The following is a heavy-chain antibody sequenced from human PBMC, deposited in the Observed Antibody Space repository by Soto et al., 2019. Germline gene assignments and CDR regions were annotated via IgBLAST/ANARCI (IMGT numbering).Heavy chain of an antibody. CDR1: GGSISSYY. V-gene: IGHV4-4*07. D-gene: IGHD6-19*01. Sequence: QVQLQESGPGLVKPSETLSLTCTVSGGSISSYYWSWIRQPAGKGLEWIGRIYTRGSTNYNPSLKSRVTMSVDTSKNQFSLKLSSVTAADTAVYYCARVVRSGWTNWFDPWGQGTLVTVSS. J-gene: IGHJ5*02. CDR2: IYTRGST. CDR3: ARVVRSGWTNWFDP.